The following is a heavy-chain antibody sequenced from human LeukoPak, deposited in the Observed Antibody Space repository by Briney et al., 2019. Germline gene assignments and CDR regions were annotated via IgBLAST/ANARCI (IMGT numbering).Heavy chain of an antibody. CDR1: GFTFSSYA. Sequence: GGSLRLSCAASGFTFSSYAMSWVRQTPGEGLEWVSSISSRSSYIYYADSVKGRFTISRDNAKNSLYLQMNSLRAEDTAVYYCARGVGGGMDVWGQGTTVTVSS. J-gene: IGHJ6*02. D-gene: IGHD1-26*01. CDR2: ISSRSSYI. CDR3: ARGVGGGMDV. V-gene: IGHV3-21*01.